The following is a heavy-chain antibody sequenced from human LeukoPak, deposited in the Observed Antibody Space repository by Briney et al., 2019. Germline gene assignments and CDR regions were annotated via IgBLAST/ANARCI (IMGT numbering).Heavy chain of an antibody. J-gene: IGHJ6*03. V-gene: IGHV4-34*01. CDR1: GGSFSGYY. Sequence: SETLSLTCAVYGGSFSGYYWSWIRQPPGKGLEWIGEINHSGSTNYNPSLKSRVTISVDTSKNQFSLKLSSVTAADAAVYYCARVRRGYSYGHPYYYYYMDVWGKGTTVTVSS. D-gene: IGHD5-18*01. CDR2: INHSGST. CDR3: ARVRRGYSYGHPYYYYYMDV.